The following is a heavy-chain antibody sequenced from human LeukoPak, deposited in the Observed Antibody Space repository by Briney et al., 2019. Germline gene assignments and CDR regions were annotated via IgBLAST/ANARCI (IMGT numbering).Heavy chain of an antibody. CDR2: MNPNSGNT. CDR1: GYTFTSYD. D-gene: IGHD3-3*01. J-gene: IGHJ5*02. CDR3: ARGQGHYDFWSGYYINWFDP. Sequence: ASVKVSCKASGYTFTSYDINWLRQATGQGLEWMGWMNPNSGNTGYAQKFQGRVTITRNTSISTAYMGLSSLRSEDTAVYYCARGQGHYDFWSGYYINWFDPWGQGTLVTVSS. V-gene: IGHV1-8*03.